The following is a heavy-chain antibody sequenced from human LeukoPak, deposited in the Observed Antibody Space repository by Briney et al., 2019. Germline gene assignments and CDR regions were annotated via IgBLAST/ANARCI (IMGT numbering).Heavy chain of an antibody. J-gene: IGHJ6*03. CDR3: ARDGRIAAAGPCYYYYMDV. V-gene: IGHV1-69*05. CDR1: GGTFSSYA. Sequence: GASVKVSCKASGGTFSSYAISWVRQAPGQGLERMGRIIPIFGTANYAQKFQGRVTITTDESTSTAYMELSSLRSEDTAVYYCARDGRIAAAGPCYYYYMDVWGKGTTVTVSS. CDR2: IIPIFGTA. D-gene: IGHD6-13*01.